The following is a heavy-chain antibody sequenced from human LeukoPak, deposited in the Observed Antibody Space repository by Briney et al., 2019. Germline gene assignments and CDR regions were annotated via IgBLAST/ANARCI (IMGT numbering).Heavy chain of an antibody. CDR1: GGSISSYY. CDR2: IYYSGST. J-gene: IGHJ4*02. D-gene: IGHD5-18*01. Sequence: SETLSLTCTVSGGSISSYYWSWIRQPPGKGLEWIGYIYYSGSTNYNPSLKSRVTISVDTSKNQFSLKLSSVTAADTAVYYCARHRKGGYSYGPFDYWGQGTLVTVSS. CDR3: ARHRKGGYSYGPFDY. V-gene: IGHV4-59*08.